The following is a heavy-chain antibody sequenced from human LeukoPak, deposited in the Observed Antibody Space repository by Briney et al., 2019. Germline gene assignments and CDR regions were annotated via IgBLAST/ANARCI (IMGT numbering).Heavy chain of an antibody. D-gene: IGHD3-10*01. CDR1: GFTFSAFA. J-gene: IGHJ4*02. Sequence: PGGSLRLSCAASGFTFSAFAMSWVRQAPGKGLEWVSATSGSGGSTYYADSVKGRFTISRDNSKNTLYLQMSSLRAEETAVYYCAKEASISGDYGSGLYWGQGTLDTVSS. CDR3: AKEASISGDYGSGLY. V-gene: IGHV3-23*01. CDR2: TSGSGGST.